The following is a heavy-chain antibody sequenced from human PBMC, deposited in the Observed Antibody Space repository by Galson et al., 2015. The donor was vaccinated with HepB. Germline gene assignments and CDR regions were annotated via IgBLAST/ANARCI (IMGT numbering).Heavy chain of an antibody. V-gene: IGHV3-30*04. J-gene: IGHJ4*02. CDR2: ISYDGTNK. Sequence: SLRLSCAASGFTFNSFDIHWVRQAPGKGLEWVAVISYDGTNKYYSDSVKGRFTISRGNSKNTLYLQVNSLRAEDTAIYYCARDRGYGDYLDYWGQGALVTVSS. CDR3: ARDRGYGDYLDY. D-gene: IGHD4-17*01. CDR1: GFTFNSFD.